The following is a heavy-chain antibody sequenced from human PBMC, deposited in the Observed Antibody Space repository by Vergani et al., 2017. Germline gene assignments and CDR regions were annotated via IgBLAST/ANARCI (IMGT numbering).Heavy chain of an antibody. J-gene: IGHJ6*02. V-gene: IGHV1-69*04. Sequence: QVQLVQSGAEVKKPGSSVKVSCKASGGTFSSYAISWVRQAPGQGLEWMGRIIPILGIANYAQKFQGRVTITADQSTSTAYMELSSLRSEDTAVYYCARDRHCSGGSCYSDYYYDGMDVWGQGTTVTVSS. CDR2: IIPILGIA. D-gene: IGHD2-15*01. CDR1: GGTFSSYA. CDR3: ARDRHCSGGSCYSDYYYDGMDV.